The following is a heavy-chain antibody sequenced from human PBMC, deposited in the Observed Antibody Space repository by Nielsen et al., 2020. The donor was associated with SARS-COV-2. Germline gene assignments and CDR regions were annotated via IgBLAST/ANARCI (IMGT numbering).Heavy chain of an antibody. CDR1: GFTFSSYA. D-gene: IGHD1-26*01. CDR2: ISGSGGST. CDR3: AKVSAIVVGATTDY. V-gene: IGHV3-23*01. Sequence: GGSLRLSCAASGFTFSSYAMSWVRQAPGKGLEWVSAISGSGGSTYYADSVKGRFTISRDNSKNTLYLQMHSLRAEDTAVYYCAKVSAIVVGATTDYWGQGTLVTVSS. J-gene: IGHJ4*02.